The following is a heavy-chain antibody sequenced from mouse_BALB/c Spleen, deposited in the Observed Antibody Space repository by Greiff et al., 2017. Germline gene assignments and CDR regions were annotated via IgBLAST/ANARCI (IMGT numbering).Heavy chain of an antibody. Sequence: VKLMESGPGLVAPSQSLSITCTVSGFSLTGYGVNWVRQPPGKGLEWLGMIWGDGSTDYNSALKSRLSISKDNSKSQVFLKMNSLQTDDTARYYCAREFHYYGSSYEFAYWGQGTLVTVSA. CDR3: AREFHYYGSSYEFAY. D-gene: IGHD1-1*01. CDR1: GFSLTGYG. J-gene: IGHJ3*01. V-gene: IGHV2-6-7*01. CDR2: IWGDGST.